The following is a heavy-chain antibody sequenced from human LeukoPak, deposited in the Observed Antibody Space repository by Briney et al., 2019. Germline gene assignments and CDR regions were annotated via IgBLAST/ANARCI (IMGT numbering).Heavy chain of an antibody. CDR2: ISSSSSYI. CDR3: ERDPAAQRFGESIGYFDY. Sequence: PGGSLRLSCAASGFTFSSYSMNWVRQAPGKGLEWVSSISSSSSYIYYADSVKGRFTISRDNAKNSLYLQMNSLRAEDTAVYYCERDPAAQRFGESIGYFDYWGQGTLVTVSS. CDR1: GFTFSSYS. D-gene: IGHD3-10*01. J-gene: IGHJ4*01. V-gene: IGHV3-21*01.